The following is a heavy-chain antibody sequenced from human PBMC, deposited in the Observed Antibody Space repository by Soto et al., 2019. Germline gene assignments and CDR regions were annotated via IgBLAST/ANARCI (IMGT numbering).Heavy chain of an antibody. CDR2: ISPAGTNQ. D-gene: IGHD6-6*01. CDR1: GFIFSDYA. J-gene: IGHJ1*01. V-gene: IGHV3-30-3*01. CDR3: ARENSRISPRLFQH. Sequence: LSLSCVASGFIFSDYAMHWARQAPGKGLEWVALISPAGTNQYYADSAKGRFTISRDNSKNTLYLQMNSLRPEDTGLYYCARENSRISPRLFQHWGHGTLVTVSS.